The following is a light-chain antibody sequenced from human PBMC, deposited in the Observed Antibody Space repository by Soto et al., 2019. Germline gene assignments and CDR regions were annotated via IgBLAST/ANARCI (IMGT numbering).Light chain of an antibody. CDR1: QSVSSN. CDR2: GAS. J-gene: IGKJ4*01. CDR3: QQHNKWPLT. Sequence: EIVMTQSPATLSVSPGERPTLSCRASQSVSSNLAWYQQKPGQAPRLLIYGASTRATGFPARFSGSGSGTDFTLTISSLQSEDFSVYYCQQHNKWPLTFGGGTKVEI. V-gene: IGKV3-15*01.